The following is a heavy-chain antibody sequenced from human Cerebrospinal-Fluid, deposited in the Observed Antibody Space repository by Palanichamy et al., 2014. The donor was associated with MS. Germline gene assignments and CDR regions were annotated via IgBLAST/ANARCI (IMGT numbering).Heavy chain of an antibody. D-gene: IGHD1-26*01. J-gene: IGHJ4*02. CDR3: ARGRSSGMYRGGWDY. Sequence: QVRLLQSEAVVKKPGSSVKVSCKPSGGTFSSDVLSWVRQAPGQGLEWMGGITPVFGVAKYALSFRGRVTITADQSTSTAYMELSSLRSEDTATYYCARGRSSGMYRGGWDYWGPGTLVTVSS. V-gene: IGHV1-69*17. CDR1: GGTFSSDV. CDR2: ITPVFGVA.